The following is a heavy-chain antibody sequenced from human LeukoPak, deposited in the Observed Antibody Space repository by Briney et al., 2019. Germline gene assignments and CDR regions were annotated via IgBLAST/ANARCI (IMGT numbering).Heavy chain of an antibody. V-gene: IGHV1-18*01. CDR2: ISGNNGNT. D-gene: IGHD6-19*01. J-gene: IGHJ4*02. CDR1: GYTFTSYG. CDR3: ARDGRIAVAGSFDY. Sequence: ASVKVSCKASGYTFTSYGISWVRQAPGQGLEWMGWISGNNGNTNYAQNLQGRVTMTTDTSTSTAHMELRSLRSDDTAVYYCARDGRIAVAGSFDYWGQGTLVTVSS.